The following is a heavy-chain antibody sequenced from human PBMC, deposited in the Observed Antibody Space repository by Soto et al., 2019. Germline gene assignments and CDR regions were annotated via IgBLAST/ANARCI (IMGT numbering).Heavy chain of an antibody. J-gene: IGHJ6*02. CDR3: ARGKAGRLFACRQGYYYYGMDV. V-gene: IGHV1-69*01. CDR1: GGTFSSYA. D-gene: IGHD3-3*01. Sequence: QVQLVQSGAEVKKPGSSVKFSCKASGGTFSSYAISWVRQAPGQGLEWMGGIIPIFGTANYAQKFQGRVTITADESTSTAYMELSSLRSEDTAVYYCARGKAGRLFACRQGYYYYGMDVWGQGTTVTGSS. CDR2: IIPIFGTA.